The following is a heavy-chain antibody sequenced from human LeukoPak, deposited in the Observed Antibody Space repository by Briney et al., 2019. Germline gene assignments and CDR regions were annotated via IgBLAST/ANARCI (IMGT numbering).Heavy chain of an antibody. Sequence: ASVKVSCKASGYTFTGYYMHWVRQAPGQGLEWMGWINPNSGGTNYAQKFQGRVTMTRDTSISTAYMELSSLRSEDTAVYYCARGNRQNYYGSGNYYLDASDIWGQGTMVTVSS. CDR1: GYTFTGYY. D-gene: IGHD3-10*01. V-gene: IGHV1-2*02. CDR2: INPNSGGT. J-gene: IGHJ3*02. CDR3: ARGNRQNYYGSGNYYLDASDI.